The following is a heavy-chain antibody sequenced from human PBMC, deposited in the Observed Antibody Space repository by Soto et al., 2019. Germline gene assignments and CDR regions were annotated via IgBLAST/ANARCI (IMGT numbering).Heavy chain of an antibody. D-gene: IGHD3-10*01. Sequence: QVQLVESGGGVVQPGRSLRLSCAASGFTFSGYGMHWVRQAPGKGLDWVALISYDGSNKYYADSVKGRFTISRDNSKNTLFLQKSSLRAEDTAVYYCAKDRGNSGDFDYWGQGTLVNVSS. J-gene: IGHJ4*02. V-gene: IGHV3-30*18. CDR2: ISYDGSNK. CDR3: AKDRGNSGDFDY. CDR1: GFTFSGYG.